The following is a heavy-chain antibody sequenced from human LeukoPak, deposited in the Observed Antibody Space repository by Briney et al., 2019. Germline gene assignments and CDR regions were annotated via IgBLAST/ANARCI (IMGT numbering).Heavy chain of an antibody. J-gene: IGHJ4*02. V-gene: IGHV3-74*01. Sequence: GGSLRLSCAASGFTFSSYWMHWVRQAPGKGLVWVSRINTDGSSTSYADSVKGRFTISRDNSKNTLYLQMNSLRAEDTAVYYCAKPTEGSGSFLINYWGQGTLVTVSS. CDR1: GFTFSSYW. D-gene: IGHD1-26*01. CDR2: INTDGSST. CDR3: AKPTEGSGSFLINY.